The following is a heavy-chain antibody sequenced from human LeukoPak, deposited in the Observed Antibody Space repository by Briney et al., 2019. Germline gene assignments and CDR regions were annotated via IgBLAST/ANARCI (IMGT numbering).Heavy chain of an antibody. CDR1: GGTFSSYA. Sequence: ASVKVSCKASGGTFSSYAISWVRQAPGQGLEWMGGIIPIFGTANYAQKFQGRVTITRDTSISTAYMELSSLRSEDTAVYFCARVDGSPDYWGQGTLVTVSS. D-gene: IGHD2-15*01. V-gene: IGHV1-69*05. CDR2: IIPIFGTA. J-gene: IGHJ4*02. CDR3: ARVDGSPDY.